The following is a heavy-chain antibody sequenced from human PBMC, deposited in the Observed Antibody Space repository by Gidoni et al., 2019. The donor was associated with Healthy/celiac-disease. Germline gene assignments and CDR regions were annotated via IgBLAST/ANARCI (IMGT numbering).Heavy chain of an antibody. V-gene: IGHV3-53*01. D-gene: IGHD1-26*01. CDR2: IYSGGST. CDR1: GFTVSSNY. J-gene: IGHJ6*02. Sequence: EVQLVESGGGLIQPGGSLRLSCAASGFTVSSNYMRWVRQAPGKGLGWVSVIYSGGSTYYADSVKGRFTISRDNSKNTLYLQMNSLRAEDTAVYYCARVSGSSRNYYYYGMDVWGQGTTVTVSS. CDR3: ARVSGSSRNYYYYGMDV.